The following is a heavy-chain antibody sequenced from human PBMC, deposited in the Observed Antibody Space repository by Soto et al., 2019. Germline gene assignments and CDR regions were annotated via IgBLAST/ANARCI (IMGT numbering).Heavy chain of an antibody. D-gene: IGHD1-1*01. CDR1: GGSISSYY. CDR3: AGALPGILDRYGMDV. Sequence: SETLSLTCTVSGGSISSYYWSWIRQPPGKGLEWIGYIYYSGSTNYNPSLKSRVTISVDTSKNQFSLKLSSVTAADTAVYYCAGALPGILDRYGMDVWGQGTTVTVSS. V-gene: IGHV4-59*01. CDR2: IYYSGST. J-gene: IGHJ6*02.